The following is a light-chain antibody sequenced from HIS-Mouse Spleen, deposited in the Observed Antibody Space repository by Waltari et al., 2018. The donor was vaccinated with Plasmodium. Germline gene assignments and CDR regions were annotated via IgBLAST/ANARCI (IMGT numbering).Light chain of an antibody. CDR3: YSTDSSGNHRV. CDR2: EDS. V-gene: IGLV3-10*01. CDR1: ASPKNY. J-gene: IGLJ3*02. Sequence: SYELTQPPSVSVSPGQTARTTCSGDASPKNYTFWYQQKSGQAPVLVIYEDSKRPSGIPERFSGSSSGTMATLTISGAQVEDEADYYCYSTDSSGNHRVFGGGTKLTVL.